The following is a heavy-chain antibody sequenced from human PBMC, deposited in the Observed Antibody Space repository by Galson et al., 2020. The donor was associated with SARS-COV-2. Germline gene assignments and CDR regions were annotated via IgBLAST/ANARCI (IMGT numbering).Heavy chain of an antibody. V-gene: IGHV3-9*01. CDR3: AKGHAWELPNVSLDV. Sequence: GGSLRLSCEASGFSFDDYAMHWVRQAPGKGLEWVSSINRNSGRLDYADSVKGRFTISRDNAKNSLYLQMNSLRVEDTAFYYCAKGHAWELPNVSLDVWGQGTVVTVSS. CDR2: INRNSGRL. D-gene: IGHD1-26*01. CDR1: GFSFDDYA. J-gene: IGHJ3*01.